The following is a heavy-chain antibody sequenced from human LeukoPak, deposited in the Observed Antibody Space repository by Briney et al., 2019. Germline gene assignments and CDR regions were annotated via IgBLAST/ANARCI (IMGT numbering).Heavy chain of an antibody. Sequence: SVKVSCKASGFTFTSSAMQWVRQARGQRPEWIGWIVVGSGNTNYAQKFQERVTITRDMSTSTAYMELSSLRSEDTAVYYCAADPYCSSTSCYEGFYYYYGMDVWGQGTTVTVSS. CDR2: IVVGSGNT. V-gene: IGHV1-58*02. D-gene: IGHD2-2*01. J-gene: IGHJ6*02. CDR1: GFTFTSSA. CDR3: AADPYCSSTSCYEGFYYYYGMDV.